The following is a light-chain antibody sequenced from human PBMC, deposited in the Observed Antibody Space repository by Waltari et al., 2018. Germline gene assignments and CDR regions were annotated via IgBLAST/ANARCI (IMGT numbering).Light chain of an antibody. V-gene: IGKV1-33*01. CDR1: QDISKN. CDR3: LQYHTFPLT. Sequence: DIQMTQSPSSLFASVGDRVTITCQASQDISKNLHWFQQKPGKAPNLLTYGASSLHTGVPSRFSGSKSGTHFTFTISSLQPEDIATYYCLQYHTFPLTFGGGTKVEIK. J-gene: IGKJ4*01. CDR2: GAS.